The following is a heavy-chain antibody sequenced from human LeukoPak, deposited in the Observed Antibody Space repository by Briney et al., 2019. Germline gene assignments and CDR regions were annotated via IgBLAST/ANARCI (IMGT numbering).Heavy chain of an antibody. V-gene: IGHV4-59*08. CDR1: GGSISSYY. J-gene: IGHJ4*02. D-gene: IGHD5-18*01. Sequence: PSETLSLTCTVSGGSISSYYWSWIRQPPGKGLGWIGYIYYSGSTNYNPSLKSRVTISVDTSKNQFSLKLSSVTATDTAVYYCARHVDTAMVFFDYWGQGTLVTVSS. CDR2: IYYSGST. CDR3: ARHVDTAMVFFDY.